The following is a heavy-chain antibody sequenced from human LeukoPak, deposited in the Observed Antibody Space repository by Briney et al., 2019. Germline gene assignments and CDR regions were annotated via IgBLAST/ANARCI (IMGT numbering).Heavy chain of an antibody. CDR3: ARVGYYGDSYFDY. D-gene: IGHD4-17*01. CDR2: ISSSSSYI. CDR1: GFTFSSYS. J-gene: IGHJ4*02. V-gene: IGHV3-21*01. Sequence: PGGSLRLSCAASGFTFSSYSMNWVRQAPGKGLEWVSSISSSSSYIQYADSVKGRFTIARDNAKNSLYLQMNSLRAEDTAVYYCARVGYYGDSYFDYWGQGTLVTVSS.